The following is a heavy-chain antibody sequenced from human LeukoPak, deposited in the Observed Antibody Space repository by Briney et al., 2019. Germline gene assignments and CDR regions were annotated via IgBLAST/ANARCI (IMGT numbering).Heavy chain of an antibody. Sequence: GGSLRLSCAASGFTFSDYYMSWIRQAPGKGLEWVSYISSSGSTIYYADSVKGRFTISRDNAKNSLYLQMNSLRVEDTALYYCAKDREYYGPGAYTYGSDFEYWGQGSLVTVSS. V-gene: IGHV3-11*01. CDR3: AKDREYYGPGAYTYGSDFEY. CDR1: GFTFSDYY. CDR2: ISSSGSTI. D-gene: IGHD3-10*01. J-gene: IGHJ4*02.